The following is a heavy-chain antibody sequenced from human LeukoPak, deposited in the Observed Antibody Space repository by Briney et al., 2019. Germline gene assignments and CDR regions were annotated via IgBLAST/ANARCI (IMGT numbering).Heavy chain of an antibody. CDR1: GFTFSSYA. Sequence: GGSLRLSCAASGFTFSSYAMHWVRQAPGKGLEWVAVISYDGSNKYYADSVKGRFTISRDNSKNTLYLQMNSLRAEDTAVYYRARDDYGDYKAFDIWGQGTMVTVSS. D-gene: IGHD4-17*01. CDR2: ISYDGSNK. J-gene: IGHJ3*02. CDR3: ARDDYGDYKAFDI. V-gene: IGHV3-30-3*01.